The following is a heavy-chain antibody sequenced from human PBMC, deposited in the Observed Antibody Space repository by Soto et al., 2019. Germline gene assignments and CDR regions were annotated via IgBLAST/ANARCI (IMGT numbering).Heavy chain of an antibody. J-gene: IGHJ6*02. Sequence: SVKVSCKASGYTFTSYYMHWVRQAPGQGLEWMGIINPSGGSTSYAQKFQGRVTMTRDASTSTVSIELSRLRSDDSPDSYCAGDQWWRYGGDYYFGMEASDQGPTVT. V-gene: IGHV1-46*01. CDR1: GYTFTSYY. CDR2: INPSGGST. D-gene: IGHD2-8*01. CDR3: AGDQWWRYGGDYYFGMEA.